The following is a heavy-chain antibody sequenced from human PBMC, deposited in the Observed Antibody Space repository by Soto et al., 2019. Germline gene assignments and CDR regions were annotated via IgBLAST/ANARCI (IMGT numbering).Heavy chain of an antibody. J-gene: IGHJ4*02. V-gene: IGHV3-30*04. Sequence: QVDLVESGGGVVQPGGSLRLSCVASGFTFSTYAMHWVRQTPGKGLECVASISYDGSDTYYADPVKGRFTISRDNSKNTLHLQMNSLTPDDTALYYCARDVASGSWYYFDSWGQGTLVTVSS. CDR2: ISYDGSDT. CDR3: ARDVASGSWYYFDS. CDR1: GFTFSTYA. D-gene: IGHD6-13*01.